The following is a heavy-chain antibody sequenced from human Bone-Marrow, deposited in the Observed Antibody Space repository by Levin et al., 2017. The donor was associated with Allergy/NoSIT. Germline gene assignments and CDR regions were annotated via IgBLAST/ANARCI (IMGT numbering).Heavy chain of an antibody. D-gene: IGHD2-8*01. Sequence: HTGGSLRLSCAASGFTFNEYQMHWVRQGPGKGLVWVARIHIDGSGTMYADSVEGRFIVSRDNMENTLYLQMGSLRAEDTAVYYCARGGTNGGIWYSDLWGRGTLVTVSS. CDR2: IHIDGSGT. V-gene: IGHV3-74*03. CDR3: ARGGTNGGIWYSDL. J-gene: IGHJ2*01. CDR1: GFTFNEYQ.